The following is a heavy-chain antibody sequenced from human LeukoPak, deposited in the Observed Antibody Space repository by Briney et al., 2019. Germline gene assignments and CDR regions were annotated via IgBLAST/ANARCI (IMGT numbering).Heavy chain of an antibody. CDR3: TTPDRVTRRGRFQH. J-gene: IGHJ1*01. D-gene: IGHD3-10*01. CDR2: IKSKTDGGTT. Sequence: GGSLRLCCAASGFTFRSYWMSWVRQAPGKGLEWVGRIKSKTDGGTTDYAAPVKGRFTISRDDSKNTLYLQMNSLKTEDTAVYYCTTPDRVTRRGRFQHWGQGTLVTVSS. CDR1: GFTFRSYW. V-gene: IGHV3-15*01.